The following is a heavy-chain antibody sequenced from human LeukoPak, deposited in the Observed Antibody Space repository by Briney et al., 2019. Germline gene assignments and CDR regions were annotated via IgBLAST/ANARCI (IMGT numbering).Heavy chain of an antibody. CDR3: ARLYSSGRYANSFDI. J-gene: IGHJ3*02. D-gene: IGHD6-19*01. V-gene: IGHV3-13*01. Sequence: PGGSPRLSRAASGFTFGDYDMHWVRQAAGKGVEWVSAIRSIGDRVYPGYVKGRYTISREQAKNTMYLEMNSLRVGDTAVYYCARLYSSGRYANSFDIWGQGTVVTV. CDR1: GFTFGDYD. CDR2: IRSIGDR.